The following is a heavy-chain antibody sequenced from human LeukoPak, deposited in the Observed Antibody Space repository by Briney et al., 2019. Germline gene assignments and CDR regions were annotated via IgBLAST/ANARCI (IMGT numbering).Heavy chain of an antibody. J-gene: IGHJ6*02. Sequence: ASVTVSFKASGYTFTVYYMHWVRQAPGQGLEWMGWINPNSGGTNYAQKFQGRVTMTRDTSISTAYMELSRLRSDDTAVYYCARGGVALSYYGMDVWGQGTTVTVSS. CDR3: ARGGVALSYYGMDV. CDR2: INPNSGGT. D-gene: IGHD2-8*01. CDR1: GYTFTVYY. V-gene: IGHV1-2*02.